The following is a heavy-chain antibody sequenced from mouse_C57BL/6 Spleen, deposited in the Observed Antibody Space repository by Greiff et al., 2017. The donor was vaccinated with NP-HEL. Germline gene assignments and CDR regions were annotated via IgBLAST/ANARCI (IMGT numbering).Heavy chain of an antibody. Sequence: QVHVKQSGAELVKPGASVKISCKASGYAFSSYWMNWVKQRPGKGLEWIGQIYPGDGDTNYNGKFKGKATLTADKSSSTAYMQLSSLTSEDSAVYFCAANYYGSSLDYWGQGTTLTVSS. V-gene: IGHV1-80*01. J-gene: IGHJ2*01. CDR1: GYAFSSYW. CDR3: AANYYGSSLDY. CDR2: IYPGDGDT. D-gene: IGHD1-1*01.